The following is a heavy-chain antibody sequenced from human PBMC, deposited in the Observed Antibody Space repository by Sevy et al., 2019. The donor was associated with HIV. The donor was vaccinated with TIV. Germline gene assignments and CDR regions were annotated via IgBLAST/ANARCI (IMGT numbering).Heavy chain of an antibody. V-gene: IGHV1-2*06. CDR3: ARDGDSSALGWFDP. J-gene: IGHJ5*02. CDR2: INPNSGGT. Sequence: ASVKVSCRASGYTFTGYYMHWVRQAPGQGLEWMGRINPNSGGTNYAQKFQGRVTMTRDTSISTAYMELSRLRSDDTAVYYCARDGDSSALGWFDPWGQGTLVTVSS. D-gene: IGHD3-22*01. CDR1: GYTFTGYY.